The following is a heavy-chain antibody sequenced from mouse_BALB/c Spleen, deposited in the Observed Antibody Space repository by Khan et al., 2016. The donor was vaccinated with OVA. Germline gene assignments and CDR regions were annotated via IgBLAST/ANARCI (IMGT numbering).Heavy chain of an antibody. D-gene: IGHD2-14*01. CDR2: IYPGNGYT. J-gene: IGHJ2*01. Sequence: EVQLQESGAELGRPGSSVKLSCKTSGSTFTSYGIKWVKQRPGQGLEWIGYIYPGNGYTEYNERFQGKAIMTSDTSSSTAYMQLRSLTSDDSAMYFCTTAYYRYYFDYWGQGTILTFSS. V-gene: IGHV1S134*01. CDR3: TTAYYRYYFDY. CDR1: GSTFTSYG.